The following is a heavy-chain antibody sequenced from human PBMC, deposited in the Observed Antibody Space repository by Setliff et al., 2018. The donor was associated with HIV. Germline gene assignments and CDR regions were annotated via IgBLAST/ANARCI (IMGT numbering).Heavy chain of an antibody. CDR3: ARVVSLIRYFGWSADH. J-gene: IGHJ4*02. D-gene: IGHD3-9*01. Sequence: PGGSLRLSCTAFGFNFDDYAMNWVRQAPGKGLEWVGFIRSKAYGGTAEYAASVKGRFTISRDDSKTIAYLQMNSLKTEDTAVYYCARVVSLIRYFGWSADHWGQGTLVTVSS. CDR1: GFNFDDYA. V-gene: IGHV3-49*04. CDR2: IRSKAYGGTA.